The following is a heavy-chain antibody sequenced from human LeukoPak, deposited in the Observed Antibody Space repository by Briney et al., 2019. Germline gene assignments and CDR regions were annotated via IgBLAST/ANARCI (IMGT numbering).Heavy chain of an antibody. V-gene: IGHV4-30-4*01. Sequence: SETLSLTCTVSGGSISSGDYYWSWIRQPPGKGLEWIGYIYYSGSTHYNPSLKSRVTISVDTSKNQFSLKLSSVTAADTAVYYCARDLLNEGNHLDYWGQGTLVTVSS. J-gene: IGHJ4*02. CDR2: IYYSGST. D-gene: IGHD4-23*01. CDR3: ARDLLNEGNHLDY. CDR1: GGSISSGDYY.